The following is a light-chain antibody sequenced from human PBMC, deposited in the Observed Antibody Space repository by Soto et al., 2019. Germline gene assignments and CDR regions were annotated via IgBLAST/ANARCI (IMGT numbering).Light chain of an antibody. Sequence: EIVLTQSPGTLSLSPGDRATLSCRASQSIISSYLGWYQQKPGQAPRLLIYGASSRATGIPDRFSGSGSGTEFTLTISSLEPEDFVVYYCQQYHSPPLTFGQGTKVDI. CDR2: GAS. V-gene: IGKV3-20*01. J-gene: IGKJ1*01. CDR1: QSIISSY. CDR3: QQYHSPPLT.